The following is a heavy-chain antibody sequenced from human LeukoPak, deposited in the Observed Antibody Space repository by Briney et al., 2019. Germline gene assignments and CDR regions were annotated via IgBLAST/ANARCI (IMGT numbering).Heavy chain of an antibody. V-gene: IGHV3-7*01. CDR1: GLTFGSYW. D-gene: IGHD6-19*01. Sequence: PGGSLRLSCAASGLTFGSYWMTWVRQAPGKGLEWVANIKVDGTEKYYVDSVKGRFTISRDNSKNSVYLQLDSLRVDDTAAYYCARGPAVADYFQHYYMDVWGKGIAVTVSS. CDR2: IKVDGTEK. J-gene: IGHJ6*03. CDR3: ARGPAVADYFQHYYMDV.